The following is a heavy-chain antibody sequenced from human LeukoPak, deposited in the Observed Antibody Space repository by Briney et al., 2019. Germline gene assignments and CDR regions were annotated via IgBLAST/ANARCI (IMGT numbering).Heavy chain of an antibody. V-gene: IGHV4-59*08. Sequence: SETLSLTCTVSGGSISSYYWSWIRQPPGKGLEWIGYIYYSGSTNYNPSLKSRVTISVDTSKNQFSLKLSSVTAADTAVYYCARHQRRAVGALRYFDWLLSHDAFDIWGQGTMVTVSS. CDR2: IYYSGST. CDR3: ARHQRRAVGALRYFDWLLSHDAFDI. D-gene: IGHD3-9*01. CDR1: GGSISSYY. J-gene: IGHJ3*02.